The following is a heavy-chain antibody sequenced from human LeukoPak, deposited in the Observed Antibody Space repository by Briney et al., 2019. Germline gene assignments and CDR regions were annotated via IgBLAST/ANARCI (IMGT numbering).Heavy chain of an antibody. J-gene: IGHJ4*02. D-gene: IGHD1-7*01. V-gene: IGHV3-23*01. Sequence: GGSLRLSCAASGFTFSNYALSWVRQAPGKGLEWVSAISGSAGNTFYADSVKGRFTISRDNSKNTLYLQLNSLRAEDTAVYYCAKRQTGTYDYWGQGTLVTVSS. CDR3: AKRQTGTYDY. CDR2: ISGSAGNT. CDR1: GFTFSNYA.